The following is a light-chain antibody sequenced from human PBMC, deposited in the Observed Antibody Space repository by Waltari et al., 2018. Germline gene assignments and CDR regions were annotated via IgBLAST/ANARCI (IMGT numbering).Light chain of an antibody. Sequence: DIQMTQSPSTLSASVGERVTITRRASQSISIWLAWYQQKPGKAPKLLISKPFSLESGVPSRFSGSGSGTEFTLTISNLQPDDFATYYCQHYNNYPVAFGQGTKLEI. J-gene: IGKJ2*01. CDR1: QSISIW. V-gene: IGKV1-5*03. CDR3: QHYNNYPVA. CDR2: KPF.